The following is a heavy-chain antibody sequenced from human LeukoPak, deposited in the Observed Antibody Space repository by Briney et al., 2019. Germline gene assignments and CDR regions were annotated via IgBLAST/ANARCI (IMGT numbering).Heavy chain of an antibody. CDR1: GGSFSGYY. D-gene: IGHD1-26*01. V-gene: IGHV4-34*01. Sequence: SETLSLTCAVYGGSFSGYYWSWIRQPPGKGLEWIGEINHSGSTNYNPSLKSRVTISVDTSKNQFSLKLSSVTAADTAVYYCAGPTTPELGYFDYWGQGTLVTVSS. CDR3: AGPTTPELGYFDY. J-gene: IGHJ4*02. CDR2: INHSGST.